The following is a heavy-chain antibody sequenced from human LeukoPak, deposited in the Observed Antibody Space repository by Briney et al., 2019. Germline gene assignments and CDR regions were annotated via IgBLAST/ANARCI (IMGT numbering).Heavy chain of an antibody. Sequence: SETLFLTCDVSGDSITSYYSCLIRQPPGKGLEWIAFIYYSGSTNYNPSLKSRVTISMDTSRNQFSLRLSSVTAADTAVYYCAKHLVTTTPFFDYLGRGSPVTVSS. J-gene: IGHJ4*02. CDR2: IYYSGST. V-gene: IGHV4-59*08. D-gene: IGHD5-12*01. CDR1: GDSITSYY. CDR3: AKHLVTTTPFFDY.